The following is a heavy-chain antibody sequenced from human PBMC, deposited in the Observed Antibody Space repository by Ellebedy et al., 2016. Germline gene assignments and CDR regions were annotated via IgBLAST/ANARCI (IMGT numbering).Heavy chain of an antibody. CDR1: GFTFSSYA. J-gene: IGHJ5*02. CDR2: ISSNGGST. V-gene: IGHV3-64D*06. Sequence: GGSLRLXXSASGFTFSSYAMHWVRQAPGKGLEYVSAISSNGGSTYYADSVKGRFTISRDNSKNTLYLQMNSLRAEDTAVYYCVKSSTYYYGSGSYNWFDPWGQGTLVTVSS. CDR3: VKSSTYYYGSGSYNWFDP. D-gene: IGHD3-10*01.